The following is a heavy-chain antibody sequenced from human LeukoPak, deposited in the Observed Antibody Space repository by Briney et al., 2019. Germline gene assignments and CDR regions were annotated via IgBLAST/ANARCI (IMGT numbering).Heavy chain of an antibody. CDR3: ARVDTAMVGAFDI. J-gene: IGHJ3*02. V-gene: IGHV3-21*01. CDR2: ISSSSSYI. Sequence: PGGSLRLSCATSGFTFSRYWMNWVRQAPGKGLEWVSSISSSSSYIYYADSVKGRFTISRDNAKNSLYLQMNSLRAEDTAVYYCARVDTAMVGAFDIWGQGTMVTVSS. D-gene: IGHD5-18*01. CDR1: GFTFSRYW.